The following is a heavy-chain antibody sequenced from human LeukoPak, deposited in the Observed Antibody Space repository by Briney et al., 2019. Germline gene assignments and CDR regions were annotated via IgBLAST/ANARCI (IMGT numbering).Heavy chain of an antibody. CDR1: GGSINNYY. Sequence: SETLSLTCTVSGGSINNYYWSWIRQPPGKGLEWFGYIYYIGNTNYNPSLKSRLIISVDTSKNQFSLKLRSVTAADTAVYFCARASSTPGSGYYPFDYWGQGTQVTVSS. CDR3: ARASSTPGSGYYPFDY. CDR2: IYYIGNT. J-gene: IGHJ4*02. V-gene: IGHV4-59*01. D-gene: IGHD3-3*01.